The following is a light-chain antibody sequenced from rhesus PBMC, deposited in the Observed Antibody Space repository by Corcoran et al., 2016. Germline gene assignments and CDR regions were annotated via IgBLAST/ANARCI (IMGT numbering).Light chain of an antibody. Sequence: DIQMTQSPSSLSASVGDRVTITCRASQGITNDLAWYQQTPGGTPNLLIYAASSLQSGVPSRFSGSGSGTDYTLTISSLQPEDFATYYCQQGYNTPWTFGQGTKVEIK. J-gene: IGKJ1*01. V-gene: IGKV1-18*01. CDR2: AAS. CDR3: QQGYNTPWT. CDR1: QGITND.